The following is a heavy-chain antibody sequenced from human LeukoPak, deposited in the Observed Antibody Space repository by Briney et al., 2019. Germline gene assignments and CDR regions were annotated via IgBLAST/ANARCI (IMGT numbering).Heavy chain of an antibody. CDR2: MYYRGTT. CDR3: AREYSRSVVAGSRPDL. J-gene: IGHJ4*02. D-gene: IGHD2-21*01. Sequence: SETLSLTCSVAGGSISSSYHWGWIRQSPGKVLEWIGSMYYRGTTYENSSLKSRLTLSIDTSNNQFSLKLTSVTAADTAVYYCAREYSRSVVAGSRPDLWGQGLLVTVSS. V-gene: IGHV4-39*02. CDR1: GGSISSSYH.